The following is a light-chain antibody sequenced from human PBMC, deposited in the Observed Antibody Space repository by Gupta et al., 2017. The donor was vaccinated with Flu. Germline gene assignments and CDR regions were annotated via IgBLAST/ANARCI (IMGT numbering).Light chain of an antibody. CDR3: SQALT. CDR1: QSLMHSNGYNY. CDR2: LGS. V-gene: IGKV2-28*01. J-gene: IGKJ5*01. Sequence: DSVMTQSPISLPVTPGEPASISCRSSQSLMHSNGYNYLDWYLQKPGQSPQLLIYLGSNRASRVPDRFSGSGSGTDITRKISSVEAEDVGVYYSSQALTFGQGTRLEIK.